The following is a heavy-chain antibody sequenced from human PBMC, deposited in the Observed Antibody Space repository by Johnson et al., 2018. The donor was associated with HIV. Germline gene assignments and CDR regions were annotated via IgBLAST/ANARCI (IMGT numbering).Heavy chain of an antibody. V-gene: IGHV3-23*04. CDR1: GFTFSSYV. CDR3: AKDGHSYGRGPDAFDI. D-gene: IGHD5-18*01. J-gene: IGHJ3*02. Sequence: VQLVESGGGLVKPGGSLRLSCAASGFTFSSYVMSWVRQAPGKGLEWVSAISGSGGSTYYADSVKGRFTISRDNSKNTLYLQMNSLRAEDTAVYYCAKDGHSYGRGPDAFDIWGQGTKVTVSS. CDR2: ISGSGGST.